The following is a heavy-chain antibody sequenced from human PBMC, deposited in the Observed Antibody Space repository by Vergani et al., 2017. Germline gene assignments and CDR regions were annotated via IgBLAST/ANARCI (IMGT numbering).Heavy chain of an antibody. CDR1: GGSISGGSYY. CDR2: IYTTGST. J-gene: IGHJ4*02. CDR3: ARGYYGRGDY. Sequence: QVQLQESGPGLVKPSQTLSLTCSVSGGSISGGSYYWGWIRQPAGKGLEYIGRIYTTGSTNYNPSLKSRVTISVDTSKNQLSLNLTSVTATDTAVYYCARGYYGRGDYWGQGTLVTVSS. V-gene: IGHV4-61*02. D-gene: IGHD3-16*01.